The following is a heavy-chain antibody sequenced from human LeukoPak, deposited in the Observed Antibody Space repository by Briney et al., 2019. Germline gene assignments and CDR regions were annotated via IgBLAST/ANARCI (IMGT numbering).Heavy chain of an antibody. CDR2: INHSGST. V-gene: IGHV4-34*01. J-gene: IGHJ4*02. CDR1: GGSFSGYY. D-gene: IGHD3-3*01. Sequence: PSETLSLTCAVYGGSFSGYYWSWIRQPPGKGLEWIGEINHSGSTNYNPSLKSRATISVDTSKNQFSLKLSSVTAADTAVYYCARGVRHYDFWSGRPIYFDYWGQGTLVTVSS. CDR3: ARGVRHYDFWSGRPIYFDY.